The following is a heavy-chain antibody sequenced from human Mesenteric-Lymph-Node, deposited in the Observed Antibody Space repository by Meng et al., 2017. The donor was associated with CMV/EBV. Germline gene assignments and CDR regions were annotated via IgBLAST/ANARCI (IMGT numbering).Heavy chain of an antibody. J-gene: IGHJ4*02. D-gene: IGHD2-2*01. Sequence: GSVSTTSYYWSLIRQPPGKCLEWIGYIYYSGSTNYNPSLKSRVTISVDTSKNQFSLRLSSVTAADTAVYYCAREGDCSSTSCSFADWGQGTLVTVSS. CDR3: AREGDCSSTSCSFAD. CDR1: GSVSTTSYY. V-gene: IGHV4-61*01. CDR2: IYYSGST.